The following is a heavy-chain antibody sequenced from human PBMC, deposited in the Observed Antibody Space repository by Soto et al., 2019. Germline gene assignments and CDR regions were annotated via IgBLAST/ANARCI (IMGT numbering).Heavy chain of an antibody. V-gene: IGHV3-48*02. CDR2: ISSSSSTI. J-gene: IGHJ5*02. CDR1: GFTFSSYS. CDR3: ARHLWFGVDNWFDP. D-gene: IGHD3-10*01. Sequence: PGGSLRLCCAASGFTFSSYSMNWVRQAPGKGLEWVSYISSSSSTIYYADSVKGRFTISRDNAKNSLYLQMNSLRDEDTAVYYCARHLWFGVDNWFDPWGQGTLVTVSS.